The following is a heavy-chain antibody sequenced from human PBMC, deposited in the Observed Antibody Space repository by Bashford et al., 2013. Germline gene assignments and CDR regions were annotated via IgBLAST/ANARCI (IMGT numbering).Heavy chain of an antibody. D-gene: IGHD4-17*01. CDR2: IFSSGST. J-gene: IGHJ4*02. CDR1: GGSISSYY. V-gene: IGHV4-4*07. CDR3: ARCGDYPDT. Sequence: SETLSLTCTVSGGSISSYYWSWIRQPAGKGLEWIGRIFSSGSTDYSPSLQSRVTMSVDTSKNQFSLKLSSVTAADTAVYYXARCGDYPDTGGQGILGTVSS.